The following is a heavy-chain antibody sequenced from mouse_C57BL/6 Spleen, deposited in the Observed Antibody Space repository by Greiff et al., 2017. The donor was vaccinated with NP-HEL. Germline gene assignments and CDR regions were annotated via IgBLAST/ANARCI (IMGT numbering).Heavy chain of an antibody. D-gene: IGHD2-4*01. CDR3: ARHEGNYDYDEGYFDY. V-gene: IGHV1-62-2*01. CDR2: FYPGSGSI. Sequence: QVQLQQSGAELVKPGASVKLSCKASGYTFTEYTIHWVKQRSGQGLEWIGWFYPGSGSIKYNEKFKDKATLTADKSSSTVYMELSRLTSEDSAVYFCARHEGNYDYDEGYFDYWGQGTTLTVSS. J-gene: IGHJ2*01. CDR1: GYTFTEYT.